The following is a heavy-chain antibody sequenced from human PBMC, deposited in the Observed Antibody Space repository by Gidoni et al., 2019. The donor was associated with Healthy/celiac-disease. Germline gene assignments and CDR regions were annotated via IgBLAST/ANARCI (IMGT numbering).Heavy chain of an antibody. CDR3: TTHYDFWSGPVDY. CDR2: IKSKTDGGTT. V-gene: IGHV3-15*01. J-gene: IGHJ4*02. Sequence: EVQLVESGGGLVKPGGSLRLSCAASGFTFSTAWMSWVRQAPGKGLGWVGRIKSKTDGGTTDYAAPVKGRFTISRDDSKNTLYLQMNSLKTEDTAVYYCTTHYDFWSGPVDYWGQGTLVTVSS. CDR1: GFTFSTAW. D-gene: IGHD3-3*01.